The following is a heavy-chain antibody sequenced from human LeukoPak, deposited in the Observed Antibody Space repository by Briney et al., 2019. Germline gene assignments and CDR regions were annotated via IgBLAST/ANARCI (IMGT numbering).Heavy chain of an antibody. CDR3: AAGTGTSDFDY. D-gene: IGHD1-7*01. J-gene: IGHJ4*02. CDR1: GFTFSNAW. Sequence: GGSLRLSCAASGFTFSNAWMSWVRQAPGKGLEWVGRIKRKADDETTDYAAPVKGRFTISRDDSKNTLYLQMNNLKTEDTAVYYCAAGTGTSDFDYWGQGTLVTVSS. V-gene: IGHV3-15*01. CDR2: IKRKADDETT.